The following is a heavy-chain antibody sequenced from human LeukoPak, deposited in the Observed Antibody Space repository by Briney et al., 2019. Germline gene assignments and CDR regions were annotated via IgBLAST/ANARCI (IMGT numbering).Heavy chain of an antibody. CDR2: ISYSGNT. V-gene: IGHV4-39*02. Sequence: SETLSLTCSVSGGSISSSNYYWGWTRQPPRKGLEWIGSISYSGNTYYNPSLKSRVIISADTSKNHLSLRLSSVTAADTAVYYCARESQQLNAFDIWGQGTMVTVSS. D-gene: IGHD6-13*01. CDR1: GGSISSSNYY. CDR3: ARESQQLNAFDI. J-gene: IGHJ3*02.